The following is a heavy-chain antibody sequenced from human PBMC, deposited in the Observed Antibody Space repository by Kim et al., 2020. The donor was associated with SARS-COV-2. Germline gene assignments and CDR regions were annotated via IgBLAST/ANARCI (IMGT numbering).Heavy chain of an antibody. CDR3: AKGTYGWGTYYSAC. CDR2: INSGGCST. D-gene: IGHD3-10*01. Sequence: GGSLRLSCAASGFTFSSYAMSGVRQAPGKGLEWVAVINSGGCSTYYADSVNGPFTISRDNSTNTLYLQMNSVRSEDTAVDYCAKGTYGWGTYYSACWG. V-gene: IGHV3-23*03. J-gene: IGHJ6*01. CDR1: GFTFSSYA.